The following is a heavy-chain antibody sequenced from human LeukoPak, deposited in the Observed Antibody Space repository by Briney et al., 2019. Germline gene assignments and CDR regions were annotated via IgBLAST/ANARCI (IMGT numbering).Heavy chain of an antibody. J-gene: IGHJ5*02. D-gene: IGHD2-2*01. CDR3: ARDRVPAAIFNWFDP. CDR1: GFTFSDYY. Sequence: PGGSLRLSCAASGFTFSDYYMSWIRQAPGKGLEWVSYISSSGSTIYYADSVKGRFTISRDNAKNSLYLQVNSLRAEDTAVYYCARDRVPAAIFNWFDPWGQGTLVTVSS. CDR2: ISSSGSTI. V-gene: IGHV3-11*01.